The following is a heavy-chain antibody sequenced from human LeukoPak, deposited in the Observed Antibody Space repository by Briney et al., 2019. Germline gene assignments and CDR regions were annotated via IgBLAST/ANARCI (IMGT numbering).Heavy chain of an antibody. D-gene: IGHD2-2*01. J-gene: IGHJ3*02. V-gene: IGHV3-23*01. CDR2: ISGSGGST. CDR3: AKDGRDIVVVPADQNDAFDI. CDR1: GFTFSSYA. Sequence: PGGSLRLSCAASGFTFSSYAMSWVRQAPGKGLEWVSAISGSGGSTYYADSVKGRFTISRDNSKNTLYLQMNSLRAEDTAVYYCAKDGRDIVVVPADQNDAFDIWGQGTMVTVSS.